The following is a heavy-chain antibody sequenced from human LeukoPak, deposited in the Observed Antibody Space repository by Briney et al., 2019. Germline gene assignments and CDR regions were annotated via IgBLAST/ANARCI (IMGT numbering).Heavy chain of an antibody. Sequence: SVKVSCKASGGTFSSYAISWVRQAPGQGLEWMGRIIPIFGIANYAQKFQGRVTITADKSTSTAYMELSSLRSEDTAVYYCAREHADSSRYYYGMDVWGQGTTVTVSS. CDR1: GGTFSSYA. D-gene: IGHD6-13*01. CDR2: IIPIFGIA. J-gene: IGHJ6*02. CDR3: AREHADSSRYYYGMDV. V-gene: IGHV1-69*04.